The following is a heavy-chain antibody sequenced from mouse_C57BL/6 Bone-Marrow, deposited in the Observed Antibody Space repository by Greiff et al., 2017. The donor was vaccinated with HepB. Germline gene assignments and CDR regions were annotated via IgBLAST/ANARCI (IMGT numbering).Heavy chain of an antibody. V-gene: IGHV1-64*01. Sequence: QVQLQQPGAELVKPGASVKLSCKASGYTFTSYWMHWVKQRPGQGLEWIGMIPPNSGSTNYNEKFKSKATLTVDNSSSTAYMQLSSLTSEDSAVYYCARWGGYDAWFAYWGQGTLVTVSA. CDR3: ARWGGYDAWFAY. J-gene: IGHJ3*01. D-gene: IGHD2-2*01. CDR1: GYTFTSYW. CDR2: IPPNSGST.